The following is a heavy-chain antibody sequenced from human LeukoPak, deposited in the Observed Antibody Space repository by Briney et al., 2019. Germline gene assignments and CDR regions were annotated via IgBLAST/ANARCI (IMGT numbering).Heavy chain of an antibody. CDR2: IHYSGST. V-gene: IGHV4-59*01. Sequence: SETLSLTCTVSGGSISSYYWSWIRQPLGKGLEWIGYIHYSGSTNYNPSLESRVTISVDTSKNQFSLKLSSVTAADTAVYYCARGGYYDILTGYYVYLDYWGQGTLVTVSS. CDR1: GGSISSYY. CDR3: ARGGYYDILTGYYVYLDY. D-gene: IGHD3-9*01. J-gene: IGHJ4*02.